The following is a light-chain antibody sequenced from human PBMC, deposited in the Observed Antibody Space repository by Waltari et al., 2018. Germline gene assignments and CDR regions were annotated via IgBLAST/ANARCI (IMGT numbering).Light chain of an antibody. V-gene: IGLV4-69*01. CDR2: LNNDGSH. J-gene: IGLJ3*02. CDR1: SGHSHFA. Sequence: QVVLTQSPSASASLRASVKLTCTLNSGHSHFAIAWHQQQPEKGHGYLMKLNNDGSHTKGDGIPGRFSGSSSGAERYLIISSLQSEDEAYYYCQTWGTGTYWVFGGGTKLTVL. CDR3: QTWGTGTYWV.